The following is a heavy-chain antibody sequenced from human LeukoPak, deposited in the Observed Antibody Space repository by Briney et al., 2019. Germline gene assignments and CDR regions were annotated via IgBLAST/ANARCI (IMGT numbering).Heavy chain of an antibody. CDR2: INHSGST. D-gene: IGHD3-9*01. CDR3: ARGRPLTATNRRWFDP. J-gene: IGHJ5*02. Sequence: SETLSLACAVYGGSFSGFYWSWIRQPPGKGLEWMGEINHSGSTNYNPSLKSRVTISVDTSKNQFSLKLSSVTAADTAVYYCARGRPLTATNRRWFDPWGQGTLVTVSS. V-gene: IGHV4-34*01. CDR1: GGSFSGFY.